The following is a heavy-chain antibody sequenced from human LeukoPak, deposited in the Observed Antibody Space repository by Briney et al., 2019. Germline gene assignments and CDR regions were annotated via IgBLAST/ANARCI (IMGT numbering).Heavy chain of an antibody. CDR3: ARGQYYGSGGLDY. CDR1: GGSISSYY. J-gene: IGHJ4*02. Sequence: PSETLSLTCTVSGGSISSYYWSWIRQPPGKGLEWIGYIYYSGSTNYNPSLKSRVTISVDTSKNQFSLKLSSVTAADTAVYYCARGQYYGSGGLDYWGPGTLVTVSS. V-gene: IGHV4-59*01. D-gene: IGHD3-10*01. CDR2: IYYSGST.